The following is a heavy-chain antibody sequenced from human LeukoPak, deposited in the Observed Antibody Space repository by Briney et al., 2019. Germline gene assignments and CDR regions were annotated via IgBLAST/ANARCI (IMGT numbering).Heavy chain of an antibody. CDR3: AKDTWDEPNFFDY. CDR1: GFTFSSYG. V-gene: IGHV3-30*02. CDR2: IRYDGSNK. Sequence: GESLRLSCAASGFTFSSYGMHWVRQAPGKGLEWVAFIRYDGSNKYYADSVKGRFTISRDNSKNTLYLQMNSLRAEDPAGYYCAKDTWDEPNFFDYWRQGTLVTVSS. J-gene: IGHJ4*02. D-gene: IGHD1-26*01.